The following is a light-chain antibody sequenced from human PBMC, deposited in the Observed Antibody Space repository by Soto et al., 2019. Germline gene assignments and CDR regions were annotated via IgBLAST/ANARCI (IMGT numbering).Light chain of an antibody. CDR1: TSDVGVYNY. CDR3: ASYAGTRLFV. V-gene: IGLV2-14*01. Sequence: QSVLTQPASVSGSPGQSITISCTGTTSDVGVYNYVSWYQQHPGKAPKLVISEVSNRPSGVSNRYSGSKSGNTASLTISGLQAEDEADYYCASYAGTRLFVFGSGTKVTVL. J-gene: IGLJ1*01. CDR2: EVS.